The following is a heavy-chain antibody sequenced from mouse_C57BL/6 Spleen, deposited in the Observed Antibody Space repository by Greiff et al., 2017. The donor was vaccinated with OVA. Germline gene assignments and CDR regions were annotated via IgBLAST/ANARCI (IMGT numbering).Heavy chain of an antibody. CDR2: ISSGSSTI. D-gene: IGHD5-5*01. Sequence: EVKVVESGGGLVKPGGSLKLSCAASGFTFSDYGMHWVRQAPEKGLEWVAYISSGSSTIYYADTVKGRFTISRDNAKNTLFLQMTSLRSEDTAMYYCASYRGYAMDYWGQGTSVTVSS. CDR1: GFTFSDYG. J-gene: IGHJ4*01. V-gene: IGHV5-17*01. CDR3: ASYRGYAMDY.